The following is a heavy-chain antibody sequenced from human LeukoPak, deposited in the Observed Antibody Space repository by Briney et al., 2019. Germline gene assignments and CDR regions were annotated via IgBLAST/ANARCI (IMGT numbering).Heavy chain of an antibody. Sequence: PSETLSLTCTVSGYSISSGYYWGWIRPPPGKGLEWIGSIYHSGSTYYNPSLKSRVTISVDTSKNQFSLKLSSVTAAGTAVYYCARVRGGFTMIGHPPAEIDYWGQGTLVTVSS. CDR1: GYSISSGYY. J-gene: IGHJ4*02. D-gene: IGHD3-22*01. CDR3: ARVRGGFTMIGHPPAEIDY. CDR2: IYHSGST. V-gene: IGHV4-38-2*02.